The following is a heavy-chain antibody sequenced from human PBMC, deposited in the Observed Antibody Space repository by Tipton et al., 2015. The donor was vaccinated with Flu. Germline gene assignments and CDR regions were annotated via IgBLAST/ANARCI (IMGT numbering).Heavy chain of an antibody. D-gene: IGHD2-2*01. Sequence: TLSLTCAVYGGSFSGYYWSWIRQPPGKGLEWIGEINHSGSTNYNPSLKSRVTISVDTSKNQFSLQLSSVTAPDTAVYYCARDQVGLLPASYYYYGMAVWGHGTTVTVSS. CDR3: ARDQVGLLPASYYYYGMAV. V-gene: IGHV4-34*01. CDR1: GGSFSGYY. J-gene: IGHJ6*02. CDR2: INHSGST.